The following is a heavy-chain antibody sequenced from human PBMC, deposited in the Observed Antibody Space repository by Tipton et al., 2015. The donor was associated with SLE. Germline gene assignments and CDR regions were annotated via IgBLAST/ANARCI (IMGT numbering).Heavy chain of an antibody. J-gene: IGHJ3*02. D-gene: IGHD3-10*01. CDR1: GFTFSSYA. V-gene: IGHV3-30-3*01. CDR2: ISYDGSNK. CDR3: ARAGGGDRRDLGAFDI. Sequence: SLRLSCAASGFTFSSYAMHWVRQAPGKGLEWVAVISYDGSNKYYADSVKGRFTISRDNSKNTLYLQMNSLRAEDTAVYYCARAGGGDRRDLGAFDIWGQGTMVTVSS.